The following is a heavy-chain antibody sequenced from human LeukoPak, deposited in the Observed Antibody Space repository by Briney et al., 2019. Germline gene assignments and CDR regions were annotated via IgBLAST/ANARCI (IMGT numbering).Heavy chain of an antibody. V-gene: IGHV3-53*04. J-gene: IGHJ4*02. Sequence: GGSREPSFPAPGFTVSSNYMTWVRQAPGKGLGGASVIYSGGSTYYADSVKGRFTISRHNSKNTLYLQMNSLRAEDTAVYYCAREVRWLANYYFDYWGQGTLVTVSS. CDR3: AREVRWLANYYFDY. D-gene: IGHD5-12*01. CDR1: GFTVSSNY. CDR2: IYSGGST.